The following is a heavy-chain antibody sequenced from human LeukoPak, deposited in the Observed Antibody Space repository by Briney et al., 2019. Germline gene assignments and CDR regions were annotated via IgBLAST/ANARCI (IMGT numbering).Heavy chain of an antibody. CDR3: ARFGDCSDGLCFYYVDP. CDR1: GGSFSGYY. J-gene: IGHJ5*02. V-gene: IGHV4-59*10. Sequence: KPSETLSLTCAVYGGSFSGYYWSWIRQPPGKGLEWIGRIYTSGSTNYNPSLKNRVTMSVDTSKNQFSLKLSAVTAADTAVYYCARFGDCSDGLCFYYVDPWGQGTLVTVSS. CDR2: IYTSGST. D-gene: IGHD2-15*01.